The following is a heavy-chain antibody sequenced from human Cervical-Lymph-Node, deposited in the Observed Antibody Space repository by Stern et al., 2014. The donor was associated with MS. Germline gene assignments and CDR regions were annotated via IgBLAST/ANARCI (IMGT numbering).Heavy chain of an antibody. CDR1: GFTFSSYG. CDR2: SSYVGNHK. J-gene: IGHJ4*02. CDR3: ARDYEDTSMLFDH. D-gene: IGHD2-8*01. Sequence: VQLVESGGAVVQPGRSLRLSCAASGFTFSSYGMHWVRQAPGKGLEWMTVSSYVGNHKYYAATVKGRFTISRDNSKSTLHLQMNSVTPDDTAIYYCARDYEDTSMLFDHWGQGTLVTVSS. V-gene: IGHV3-30*03.